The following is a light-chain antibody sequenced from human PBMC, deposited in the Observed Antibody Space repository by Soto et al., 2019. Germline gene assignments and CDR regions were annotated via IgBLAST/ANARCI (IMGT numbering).Light chain of an antibody. Sequence: DIQMTQSPSTLSASVGDRVTITCRASQSVSSWLAWYQQKPGKAPRLLIYKASSVESGVPSRFSGSGSGTEFTLTISSLQPDDFATYYCQQYNSYPYTFGQGTKLEIK. J-gene: IGKJ2*01. CDR3: QQYNSYPYT. V-gene: IGKV1-5*03. CDR1: QSVSSW. CDR2: KAS.